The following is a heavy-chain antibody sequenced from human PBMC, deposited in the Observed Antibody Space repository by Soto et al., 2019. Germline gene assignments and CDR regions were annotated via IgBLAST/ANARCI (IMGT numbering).Heavy chain of an antibody. Sequence: SQTLSLTCAISGDSVSSNRAAWNWIRQSPSRGLEWLGRTYYRAKRNNDYAVSVKSRITINPDTSKNQFSLQPNSVTPEDTAVYYCARDPRYSGSYYDYWGQGTLVTVSS. J-gene: IGHJ4*02. CDR3: ARDPRYSGSYYDY. CDR2: TYYRAKRNN. D-gene: IGHD1-26*01. CDR1: GDSVSSNRAA. V-gene: IGHV6-1*01.